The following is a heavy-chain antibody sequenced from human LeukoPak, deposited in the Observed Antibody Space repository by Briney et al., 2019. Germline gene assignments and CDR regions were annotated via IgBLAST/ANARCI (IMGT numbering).Heavy chain of an antibody. J-gene: IGHJ3*02. CDR2: ISSSSSYI. CDR3: ARDVLYCSSTSCRRGAFDI. V-gene: IGHV3-21*01. CDR1: GFTFSSYS. Sequence: GSLRLSCAASGFTFSSYSMNWVRQAPGKGLEWVSSISSSSSYIYYADSVKGRLTISRDNAKNSLYLQMNSLRAEDTAVYYCARDVLYCSSTSCRRGAFDIWGQGTMVTVSS. D-gene: IGHD2-2*01.